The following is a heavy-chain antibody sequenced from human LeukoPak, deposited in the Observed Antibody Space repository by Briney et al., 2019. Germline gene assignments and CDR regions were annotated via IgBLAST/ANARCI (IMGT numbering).Heavy chain of an antibody. CDR3: AKIITAAGTGY. CDR2: ISGSGANT. D-gene: IGHD6-13*01. Sequence: GGSLRLSCAASGFTFTNYGMAWVRQVPGKGLEWVSSISGSGANTYYTESVKGRLTISRDNSKDTLYLQMNSLRADDTAIYYCAKIITAAGTGYWGQGTLVTVSS. V-gene: IGHV3-23*01. CDR1: GFTFTNYG. J-gene: IGHJ4*02.